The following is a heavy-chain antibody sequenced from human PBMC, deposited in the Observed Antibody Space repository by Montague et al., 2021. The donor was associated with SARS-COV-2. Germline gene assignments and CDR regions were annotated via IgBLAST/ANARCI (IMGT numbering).Heavy chain of an antibody. CDR2: INHSGST. V-gene: IGHV4-34*01. Sequence: SETLSLTCAVYGGSFSGYYWSWIRQPPGKGLGWIGEINHSGSTNYNPSPKSRVTISVDTSKNQFSLKLSSVTAADTAVYYCARSGWEQLVRARYYYYYGMDVWGQGTTVTVSS. J-gene: IGHJ6*02. CDR3: ARSGWEQLVRARYYYYYGMDV. CDR1: GGSFSGYY. D-gene: IGHD6-6*01.